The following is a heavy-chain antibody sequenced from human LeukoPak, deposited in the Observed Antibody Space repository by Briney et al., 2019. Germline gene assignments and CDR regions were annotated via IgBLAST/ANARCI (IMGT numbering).Heavy chain of an antibody. Sequence: SETLSLTCAVYGGSFSGYYWSWIRQPPGQGLEWIGEINHSGSTNYNPSLKSRVTISVDTSKNQFSLKLSSVTAADTAVYYCARDSSGYYYGWGQGTLVTVSS. J-gene: IGHJ4*02. V-gene: IGHV4-34*01. CDR2: INHSGST. D-gene: IGHD3-22*01. CDR3: ARDSSGYYYG. CDR1: GGSFSGYY.